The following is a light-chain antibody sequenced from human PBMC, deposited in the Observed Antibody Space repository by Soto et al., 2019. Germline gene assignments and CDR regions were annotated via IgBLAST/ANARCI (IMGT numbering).Light chain of an antibody. CDR2: EVN. V-gene: IGLV2-14*01. CDR1: SSDVGTYNY. Sequence: ALTQAASVSGSPGQSITISCTGTSSDVGTYNYVSWYQQHPDKAPKLIIYEVNNRPSGVSNRFSGSKSGNTASLTISGLQAEDEADYYCTSYTGSSTPYVFGTGTKVTVL. CDR3: TSYTGSSTPYV. J-gene: IGLJ1*01.